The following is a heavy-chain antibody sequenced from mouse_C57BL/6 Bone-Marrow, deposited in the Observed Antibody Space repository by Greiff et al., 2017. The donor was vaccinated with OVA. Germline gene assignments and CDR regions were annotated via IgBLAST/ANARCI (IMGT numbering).Heavy chain of an antibody. J-gene: IGHJ3*01. CDR3: AREGYYDYGGSSY. V-gene: IGHV1-50*01. D-gene: IGHD2-4*01. CDR2: IDPSDSYT. CDR1: GYTFTSYW. Sequence: VQLQQPGAELVKPGASVKLSCKASGYTFTSYWMQWVKQRPGQGLEWIGEIDPSDSYTTYNQKFKGKATLTVDTSSSTAYMQLSSLTSEDSAVYYCAREGYYDYGGSSYWGQGTLVTVSA.